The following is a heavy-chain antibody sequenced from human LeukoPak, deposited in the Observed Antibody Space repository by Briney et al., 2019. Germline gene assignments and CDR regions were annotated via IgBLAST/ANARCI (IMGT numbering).Heavy chain of an antibody. CDR3: ARDGYNFNYYYGMDV. CDR2: INPSGGST. J-gene: IGHJ6*02. D-gene: IGHD5-24*01. V-gene: IGHV1-46*01. Sequence: ASVKVSCKASGYTFTRYYMHWVRQAPGQGLEWMGIINPSGGSTSYAQKFQGRVTMTRDTSTSTVYMELSSLRSEDTAVYYCARDGYNFNYYYGMDVWGQGTTVTVSS. CDR1: GYTFTRYY.